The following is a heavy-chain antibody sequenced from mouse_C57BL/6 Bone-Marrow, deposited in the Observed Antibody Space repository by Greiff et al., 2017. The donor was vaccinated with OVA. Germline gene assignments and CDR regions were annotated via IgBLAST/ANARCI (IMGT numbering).Heavy chain of an antibody. J-gene: IGHJ4*01. Sequence: EVMLMESGGGLVQPGGSLKLSCAASGFTFSDYYMYWVRQTPEKRLEWVAYISNGGGSTYYPDTVKGRFTISRDNAKNTLYLQMSRLKSEDTAMYYCARSTGAMDYWGQGTSVTVSS. V-gene: IGHV5-12*01. CDR3: ARSTGAMDY. D-gene: IGHD1-1*01. CDR1: GFTFSDYY. CDR2: ISNGGGST.